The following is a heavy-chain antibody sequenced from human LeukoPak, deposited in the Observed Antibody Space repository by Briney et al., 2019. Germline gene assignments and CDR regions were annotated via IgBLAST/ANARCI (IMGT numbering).Heavy chain of an antibody. J-gene: IGHJ4*02. D-gene: IGHD4-17*01. V-gene: IGHV3-53*01. CDR1: GFTVTDNY. Sequence: GGSLRLSSAVSGFTVTDNYMSWVRPAPGKGLQWVSVIYPDGRTYYADSVKGRFTISRDISRNTLLLQMNNLRADDTGVHYCARTNPAYGDYDYWAQGTLVTVSS. CDR3: ARTNPAYGDYDY. CDR2: IYPDGRT.